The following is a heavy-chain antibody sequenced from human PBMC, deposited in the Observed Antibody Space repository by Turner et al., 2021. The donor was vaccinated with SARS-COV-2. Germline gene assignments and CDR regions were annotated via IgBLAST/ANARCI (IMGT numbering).Heavy chain of an antibody. CDR3: ARLMDTAMDYYGMDV. CDR2: IYYSGIT. Sequence: QLQLQESGPGLVKPSETMSLTCTVAGGSISSSTYYCGWLRQPPGKGLEWIGNIYYSGITYYNPSLKSRVTISVDTSKNQFSLKLSSVTAADTAVYYCARLMDTAMDYYGMDVWGQGTTVTVSS. D-gene: IGHD5-18*01. J-gene: IGHJ6*02. V-gene: IGHV4-39*01. CDR1: GGSISSSTYY.